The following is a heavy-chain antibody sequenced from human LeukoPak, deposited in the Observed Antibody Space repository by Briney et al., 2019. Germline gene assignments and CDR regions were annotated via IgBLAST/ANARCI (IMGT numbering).Heavy chain of an antibody. V-gene: IGHV4-59*01. CDR3: ARGVSGVTHFDY. CDR1: GGSISNYY. J-gene: IGHJ4*02. CDR2: IYYSGST. D-gene: IGHD1-26*01. Sequence: SETLSLTCTVSGGSISNYYWSWIRQPPGKVLEWIGYIYYSGSTNYNPSLKSRVTLSVDTSKNHFSLKLSSVTAADTAVYYCARGVSGVTHFDYWGQGTLVTVSS.